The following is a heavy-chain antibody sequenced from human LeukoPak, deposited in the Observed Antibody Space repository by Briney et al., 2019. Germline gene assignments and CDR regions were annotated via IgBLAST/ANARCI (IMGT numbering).Heavy chain of an antibody. CDR2: FHHSGST. Sequence: SETLSLTCSVSGYSTSSGFYWDWIRQPPGKGLEWIGSFHHSGSTPYNPSLNSRVSISVDTSKNQLSLKLSSVTAADTAVYYCARREGYNFDYWGQGTLVTVSS. V-gene: IGHV4-38-2*02. J-gene: IGHJ4*02. CDR3: ARREGYNFDY. CDR1: GYSTSSGFY. D-gene: IGHD5-24*01.